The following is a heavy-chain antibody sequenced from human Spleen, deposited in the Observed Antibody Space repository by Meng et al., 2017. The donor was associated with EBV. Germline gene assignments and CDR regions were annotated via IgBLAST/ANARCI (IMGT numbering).Heavy chain of an antibody. J-gene: IGHJ4*02. V-gene: IGHV3-74*01. CDR3: SRDLVGSDDD. CDR2: TNEDGGIT. Sequence: VRLLEPGGGLVQPGGSLRLSCASSGFSFSNYWMHWVRQVPGKGLVWVSRTNEDGGITNYADSVKGRFTISRDNTKNTLYLQMNSLRAEDTAVYFCSRDLVGSDDDWGQGTLVTVSS. CDR1: GFSFSNYW. D-gene: IGHD6-25*01.